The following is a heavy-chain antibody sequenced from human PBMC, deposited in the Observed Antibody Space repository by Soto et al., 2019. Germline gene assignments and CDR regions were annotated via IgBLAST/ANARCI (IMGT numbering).Heavy chain of an antibody. CDR1: GGSFSGYY. J-gene: IGHJ4*02. D-gene: IGHD2-15*01. V-gene: IGHV4-34*01. CDR3: ARGGYCSGGSCYSIDY. Sequence: QVQLQQSGAGLLKPSETLSLTGAVYGGSFSGYYWCWIRQPPGKGLEWIGEINHSGSTNYNPSLKSRVTIAVETSTNQFSLKLSAVTAADTAVYYCARGGYCSGGSCYSIDYWGQGTLVTVSS. CDR2: INHSGST.